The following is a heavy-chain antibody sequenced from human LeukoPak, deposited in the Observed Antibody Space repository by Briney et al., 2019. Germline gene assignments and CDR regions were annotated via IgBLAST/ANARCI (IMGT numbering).Heavy chain of an antibody. J-gene: IGHJ3*02. CDR1: GFTVSSNY. D-gene: IGHD1-26*01. Sequence: GGSLRLSCAASGFTVSSNYISWVRQAPGKGLEWVSIIYSGGSTFYADSVKGRFTISRDNSKNTLYLQMNSLRAEDTAVYYCARGGSYLSAFDIWGQGTMVTVSS. CDR2: IYSGGST. CDR3: ARGGSYLSAFDI. V-gene: IGHV3-53*01.